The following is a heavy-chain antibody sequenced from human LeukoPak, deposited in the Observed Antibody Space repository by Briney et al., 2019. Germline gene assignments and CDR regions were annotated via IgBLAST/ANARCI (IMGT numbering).Heavy chain of an antibody. CDR1: GFTFSSYA. Sequence: GGSLRLFCAASGFTFSSYAMSWVRQAPGKGLEWVSAISGSGGSTYYADSVKGRFTISRDNSKNTLYLQMNSLRAEDTAVYYCAKGRVRGIIIFDYWGQGTLVTVSS. J-gene: IGHJ4*02. CDR2: ISGSGGST. D-gene: IGHD3-10*01. CDR3: AKGRVRGIIIFDY. V-gene: IGHV3-23*01.